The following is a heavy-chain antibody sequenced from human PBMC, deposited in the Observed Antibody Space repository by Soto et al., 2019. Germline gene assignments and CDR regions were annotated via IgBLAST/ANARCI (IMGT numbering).Heavy chain of an antibody. Sequence: QVQLVESGGGVVQPGRSLRLSCAASGYTFSSYGMHWVRQAPGKGLEWVVVISSDGSKKYYVDSVKGRFTISRDDSKNTVYLQMNSLRGEDTAVYYCTRDQSSAFHHWGQGTLVTVSS. J-gene: IGHJ4*02. CDR2: ISSDGSKK. CDR1: GYTFSSYG. D-gene: IGHD6-19*01. CDR3: TRDQSSAFHH. V-gene: IGHV3-30*03.